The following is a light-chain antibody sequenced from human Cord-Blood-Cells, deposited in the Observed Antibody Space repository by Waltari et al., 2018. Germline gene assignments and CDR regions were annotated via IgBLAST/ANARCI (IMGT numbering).Light chain of an antibody. CDR2: AAS. CDR1: QSISSY. Sequence: DIQMTQPPSPLSASVGDRVTITCRASQSISSYLNWYQQKPGKARKLLIYAASSLQSGVPSRFSGSGSGTDFTLTISRLQPEDFATYYCRQSYSTPWTFGQGTKVEIK. V-gene: IGKV1-39*01. CDR3: RQSYSTPWT. J-gene: IGKJ1*01.